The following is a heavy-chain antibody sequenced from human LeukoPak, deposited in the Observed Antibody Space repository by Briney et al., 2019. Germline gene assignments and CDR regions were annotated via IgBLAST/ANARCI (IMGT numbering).Heavy chain of an antibody. V-gene: IGHV3-30*18. J-gene: IGHJ4*02. Sequence: PGGSLRLSCAASGFTFSSYGMHWVRQAPGKGLEWVAVISYDGSNKYYADSVKGRFTISRDNSKNTLYLQMNSLRAEDTAVYYCAKEYYDILTGPEYYFDYWGQGTLVTVSS. CDR2: ISYDGSNK. CDR3: AKEYYDILTGPEYYFDY. CDR1: GFTFSSYG. D-gene: IGHD3-9*01.